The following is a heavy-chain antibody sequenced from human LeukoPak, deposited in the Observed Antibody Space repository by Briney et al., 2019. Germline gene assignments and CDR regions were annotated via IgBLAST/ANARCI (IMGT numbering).Heavy chain of an antibody. D-gene: IGHD6-19*01. Sequence: SETLSLTCTLSGGSISSYYWSWIRQPPGKGLEWIGYIYYSGSTNYNPSLKSRVTISVDTSKNQFSLKLSSVTAADTAVYYCARDSSSGWRPFDYWGQGTLVTVSS. CDR1: GGSISSYY. CDR2: IYYSGST. CDR3: ARDSSSGWRPFDY. V-gene: IGHV4-59*01. J-gene: IGHJ4*02.